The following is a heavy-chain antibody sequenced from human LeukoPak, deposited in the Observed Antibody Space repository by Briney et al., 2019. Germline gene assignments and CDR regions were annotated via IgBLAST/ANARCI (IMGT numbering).Heavy chain of an antibody. CDR3: ARGEGGYSCCGDE. V-gene: IGHV3-7*03. CDR2: IKQEVSEK. J-gene: IGHJ4*01. D-gene: IGHD5-18*01. Sequence: GRSLRLSWVPSGFTFSSYWMSWVRQAAGRGREWVATIKQEVSEKNHVDSVKGRFTISRDNAKDSPHRQMDSLRAEDTAVYYCARGEGGYSCCGDEGGQGTLVTVSS. CDR1: GFTFSSYW.